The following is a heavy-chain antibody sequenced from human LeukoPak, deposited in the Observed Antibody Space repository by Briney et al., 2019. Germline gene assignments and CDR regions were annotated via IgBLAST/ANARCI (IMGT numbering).Heavy chain of an antibody. J-gene: IGHJ4*02. Sequence: SGGSLRLSCAASGCTFSSYSMNWVRQAPGKGLEWVSSISSSSSYIYYADSVRGRFTISRDNAKNSLYLQMNSLRAEDTAIYYCTRVGYIDEGIDYWGQGTLVTVSS. CDR2: ISSSSSYI. CDR3: TRVGYIDEGIDY. CDR1: GCTFSSYS. V-gene: IGHV3-21*06. D-gene: IGHD5-24*01.